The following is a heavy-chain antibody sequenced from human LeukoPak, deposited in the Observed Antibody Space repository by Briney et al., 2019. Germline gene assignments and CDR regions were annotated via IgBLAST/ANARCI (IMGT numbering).Heavy chain of an antibody. CDR1: GYTFTGYY. CDR3: ARGPFMPNPWFDP. Sequence: ASVKVSCKASGYTFTGYYMHWVRQAPGQGLEWMGWISPNNGGTNYAQKLQGRVTITRDTSIGTAYMELSRLSSDDTAVYHCARGPFMPNPWFDPWGQGTLVTVSS. V-gene: IGHV1-2*02. CDR2: ISPNNGGT. J-gene: IGHJ5*02. D-gene: IGHD2-2*01.